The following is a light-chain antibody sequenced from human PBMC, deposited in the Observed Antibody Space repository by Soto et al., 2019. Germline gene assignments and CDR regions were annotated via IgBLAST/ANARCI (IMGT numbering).Light chain of an antibody. CDR3: HQYESSPQT. V-gene: IGKV3-11*01. J-gene: IGKJ1*01. CDR2: DAS. CDR1: QSVSSY. Sequence: EIVLTQSPATLSLSPGERATLSCRASQSVSSYLAWYQQKPGQAPRLLIYDASNRATGVPARFSGSGSGTDFTLSISRLEPDDFAVYYCHQYESSPQTFGRGTKVDIK.